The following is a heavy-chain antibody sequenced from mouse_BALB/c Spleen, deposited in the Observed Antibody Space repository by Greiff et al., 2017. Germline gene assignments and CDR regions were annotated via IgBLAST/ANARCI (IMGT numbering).Heavy chain of an antibody. Sequence: EVKLVESGGGLVQPGGSLKLSCAASGFTFSSYTMSWVRQTPEKRLEWVAYISNGGGSTYYPDTVKGRFTISRDNAKNTLYLQMSSLKSEDTAMYYCARQNYDSSYDYFDYWGQGTTLTVSS. V-gene: IGHV5-12-2*01. J-gene: IGHJ2*01. CDR3: ARQNYDSSYDYFDY. D-gene: IGHD1-1*01. CDR2: ISNGGGST. CDR1: GFTFSSYT.